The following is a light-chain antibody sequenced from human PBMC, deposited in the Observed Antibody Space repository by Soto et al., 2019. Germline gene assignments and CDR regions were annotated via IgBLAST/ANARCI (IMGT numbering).Light chain of an antibody. V-gene: IGKV1-5*01. J-gene: IGKJ2*01. CDR1: QSISSW. CDR3: QQYNSYSPYT. Sequence: DIQMTQSPSTLSASVGDRVTITCRASQSISSWLAWYQQKPGKAPKLLIYDASSLESGVPSRFSGSGSGTEFTLTISSLQPDDXXXYYCQQYNSYSPYTFGQGTKLEIK. CDR2: DAS.